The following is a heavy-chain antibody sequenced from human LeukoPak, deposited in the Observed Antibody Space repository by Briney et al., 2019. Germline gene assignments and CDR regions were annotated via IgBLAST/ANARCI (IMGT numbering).Heavy chain of an antibody. CDR3: GRSTGYYYPIFDY. CDR1: GYTFSRFN. Sequence: ASVKVSCKTSGYTFSRFNMHWLRQAPGQGPEWMGIINPSVGSTRYAQKFQGRVNMTRDMSTSTVYMELSGVRSEDTAVYYCGRSTGYYYPIFDYWGQGTLVTVSS. V-gene: IGHV1-46*01. CDR2: INPSVGST. J-gene: IGHJ4*02. D-gene: IGHD3-22*01.